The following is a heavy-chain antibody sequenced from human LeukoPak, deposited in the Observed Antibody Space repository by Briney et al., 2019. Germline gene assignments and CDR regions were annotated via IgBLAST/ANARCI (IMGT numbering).Heavy chain of an antibody. Sequence: GASVKVSCKVSGYTLTELSMHWVRQAPGKGLEWMGGFDPEDGETIYAQEFQGRVTMTEDTSTDTAYMELSSLRSEDTAVYYCATRRERRGATRGWFDPWGQGTLVTVSS. D-gene: IGHD1-26*01. CDR2: FDPEDGET. CDR3: ATRRERRGATRGWFDP. J-gene: IGHJ5*02. CDR1: GYTLTELS. V-gene: IGHV1-24*01.